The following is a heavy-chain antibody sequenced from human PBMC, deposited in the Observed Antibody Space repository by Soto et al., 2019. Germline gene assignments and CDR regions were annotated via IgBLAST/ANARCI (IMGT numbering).Heavy chain of an antibody. Sequence: GASVKFSCKASGYTFTSFGINWVRQAPGQGLEWMGCIIPIYGRANYAQNFQGRVTITADKSTSTAYMELSSLRSEDTAVYYCARESHDIAVEPVTVLGPFTWFDPWGQGTLVTVSS. CDR3: ARESHDIAVEPVTVLGPFTWFDP. CDR2: IIPIYGRA. D-gene: IGHD2-15*01. CDR1: GYTFTSFG. J-gene: IGHJ5*02. V-gene: IGHV1-69*06.